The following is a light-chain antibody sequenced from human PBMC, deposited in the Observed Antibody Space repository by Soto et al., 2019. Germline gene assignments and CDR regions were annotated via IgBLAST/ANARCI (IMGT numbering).Light chain of an antibody. J-gene: IGLJ2*01. CDR3: SSYTTSGSLV. Sequence: ALTQPASVSGSPGQSITISCTGTSSDVGGYNYVSWYQQHPGKAPKLMIYDVSNRPSGVSNRFSGSKSGNTASLTISGLQAEDEADYYCSSYTTSGSLVFGGGTKVTVL. CDR1: SSDVGGYNY. CDR2: DVS. V-gene: IGLV2-14*01.